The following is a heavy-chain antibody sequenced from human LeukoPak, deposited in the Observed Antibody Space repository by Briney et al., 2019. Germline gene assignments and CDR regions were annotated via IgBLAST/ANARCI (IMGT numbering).Heavy chain of an antibody. CDR1: GFTVVTNY. V-gene: IGHV3-53*01. J-gene: IGHJ4*02. Sequence: GGSLRLSCAASGFTVVTNYINWVRQPPGKGLEWVSVIYSGGSKYYADSVKGRFTISRDNSKNTLYLQMNSLRAEDTAVYYCAKGGYCSSTSCYPCDYWGQGTLVTVSS. CDR2: IYSGGSK. D-gene: IGHD2-2*01. CDR3: AKGGYCSSTSCYPCDY.